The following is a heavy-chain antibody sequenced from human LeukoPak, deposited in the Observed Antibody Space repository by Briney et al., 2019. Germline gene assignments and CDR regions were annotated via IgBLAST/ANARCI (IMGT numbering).Heavy chain of an antibody. CDR2: IYYSGST. V-gene: IGHV4-31*03. CDR3: AREHSGSYSRGAFDI. CDR1: GGSISSGGYY. Sequence: SETLSLTCTVSGGSISSGGYYWSWIRQHPGKGLEWIGYIYYSGSTYYNPSLKSRVTISVDTSKNQFSLKLSSVTAADTAVYYCAREHSGSYSRGAFDIWGQGTMVTVSS. D-gene: IGHD1-26*01. J-gene: IGHJ3*02.